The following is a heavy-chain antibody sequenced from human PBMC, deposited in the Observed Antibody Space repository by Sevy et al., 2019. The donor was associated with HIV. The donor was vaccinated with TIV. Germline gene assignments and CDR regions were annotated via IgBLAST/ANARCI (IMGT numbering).Heavy chain of an antibody. V-gene: IGHV3-30*18. CDR1: GFTFSSYG. CDR3: AKKHSSHLNY. D-gene: IGHD6-13*01. CDR2: ISYDGSNK. J-gene: IGHJ4*02. Sequence: GGSLRLSCAASGFTFSSYGMHWVRQAPGKGLEWVAVISYDGSNKYYADSVKGRFTISRDNSKNTLYLQMNSLRAEDTAVYYCAKKHSSHLNYRGQGTLVTVSS.